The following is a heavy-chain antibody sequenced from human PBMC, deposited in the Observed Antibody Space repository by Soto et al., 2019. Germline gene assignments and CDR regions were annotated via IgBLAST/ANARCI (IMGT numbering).Heavy chain of an antibody. CDR1: GFTFTSYA. J-gene: IGHJ6*02. CDR3: AKVTSARVFYFGLDV. D-gene: IGHD2-2*01. V-gene: IGHV3-23*01. CDR2: ISGSAGRA. Sequence: GGSLRLSCAASGFTFTSYAMSWVRQAPGKGLEWVSIISGSAGRAYYTDSVQGRFTISRDNSKNTLSLQMDSLSAEDTAVYYCAKVTSARVFYFGLDVWGQGTTVTVYS.